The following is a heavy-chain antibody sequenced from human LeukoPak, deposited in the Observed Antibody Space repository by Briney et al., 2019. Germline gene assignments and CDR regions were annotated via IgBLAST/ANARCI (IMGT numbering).Heavy chain of an antibody. CDR3: ARGDTWEYCSSTSCYLYAFDI. V-gene: IGHV1-69*13. Sequence: GASVKVSCKASGGTFSSYAISWVRQAPGQGLEWMGGIIPIFGTANYAQKFQGRVTITADESTSTAYMELSSLRSEDTAVYCCARGDTWEYCSSTSCYLYAFDIWGQGTMVTVSS. J-gene: IGHJ3*02. CDR2: IIPIFGTA. CDR1: GGTFSSYA. D-gene: IGHD2-2*01.